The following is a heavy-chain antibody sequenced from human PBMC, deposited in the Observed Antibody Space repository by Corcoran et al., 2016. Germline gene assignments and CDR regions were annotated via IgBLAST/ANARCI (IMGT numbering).Heavy chain of an antibody. CDR1: GFTFSSYS. J-gene: IGHJ6*02. Sequence: EVQLVESGGGLVKPGGSLRLSCAASGFTFSSYSMNWVRQAPGKGLEWVSSISSSSSYIYYADSVKGRFTITRDNAKNSLYLQMNSLRAEDTAVYYWARELRGYCSSTSCHGDYYYGMDVWGQGTTVTVSS. CDR3: ARELRGYCSSTSCHGDYYYGMDV. D-gene: IGHD2-2*01. V-gene: IGHV3-21*01. CDR2: ISSSSSYI.